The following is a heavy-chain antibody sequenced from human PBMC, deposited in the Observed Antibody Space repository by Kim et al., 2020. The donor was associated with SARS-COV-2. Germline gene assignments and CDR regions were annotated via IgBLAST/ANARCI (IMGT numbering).Heavy chain of an antibody. CDR1: GGSTSSYY. V-gene: IGHV4-59*01. Sequence: SETLSLTCTVSGGSTSSYYWSWIRQPPGKGLEWIGYIYYSGSTNYNPSLKSRVTISVDTSKNQFSLKLSSVTAADTAVYYCAREGWFPGGFDYWGQGTLVTVSS. J-gene: IGHJ4*02. D-gene: IGHD2-15*01. CDR2: IYYSGST. CDR3: AREGWFPGGFDY.